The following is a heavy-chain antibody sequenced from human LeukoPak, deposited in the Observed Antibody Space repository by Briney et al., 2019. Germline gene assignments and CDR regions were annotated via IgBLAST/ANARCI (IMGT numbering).Heavy chain of an antibody. D-gene: IGHD1-26*01. V-gene: IGHV1-2*02. J-gene: IGHJ5*02. CDR2: INPNSGGT. Sequence: ASVKVSCKASGYTFTGYFMYWVRQAPGQGLEWMGWINPNSGGTNYAQKFQGRVTMTRDTSISTAFMELSSLRSDDTAVYFCARDLGGASTDWFDPWGQGTLVTVSS. CDR1: GYTFTGYF. CDR3: ARDLGGASTDWFDP.